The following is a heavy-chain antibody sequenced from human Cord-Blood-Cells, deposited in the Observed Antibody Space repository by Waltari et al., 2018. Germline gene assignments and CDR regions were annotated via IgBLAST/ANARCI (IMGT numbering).Heavy chain of an antibody. V-gene: IGHV3-30-3*01. CDR3: AREVAGDGTFDY. Sequence: QVQLVESGGGVVQPGRSLRLSCAASGFTFSSYAMHWVRQAPGKGLEWVAVISYDGSNKYYADSVKGRFTISRDNSKNTLYLQMNSLRAEDTAVYYCAREVAGDGTFDYWGQGTLVTVSS. CDR1: GFTFSSYA. J-gene: IGHJ4*02. D-gene: IGHD1-7*01. CDR2: ISYDGSNK.